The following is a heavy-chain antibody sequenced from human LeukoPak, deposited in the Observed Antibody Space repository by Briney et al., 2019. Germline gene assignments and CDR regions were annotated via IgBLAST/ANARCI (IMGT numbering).Heavy chain of an antibody. CDR2: IRHDGSET. Sequence: PGGSLRLSCAASGFPFSSYWMSWVRQAPGKGLEWVANIRHDGSETYYVDSLRGRFTISRDNAKNLVYLQMSSLRAEDTAIYYCARGSGYFLDFDYWGQGTLVTVSS. V-gene: IGHV3-7*04. J-gene: IGHJ4*02. CDR1: GFPFSSYW. D-gene: IGHD3-22*01. CDR3: ARGSGYFLDFDY.